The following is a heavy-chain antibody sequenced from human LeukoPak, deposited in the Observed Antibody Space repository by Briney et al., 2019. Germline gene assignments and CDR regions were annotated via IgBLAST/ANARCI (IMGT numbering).Heavy chain of an antibody. D-gene: IGHD3-22*01. CDR2: ISYDGSNK. V-gene: IGHV3-30-3*01. CDR3: ARGQYYYDSSGHYSHLDY. J-gene: IGHJ4*02. CDR1: GFTFSSYA. Sequence: GGSLRLSCAASGFTFSSYAMHWVRQAPGKGLEWVAVISYDGSNKYYADSVKGRFTISRDNSKNTLYLQMNSLRAEDTAVYYCARGQYYYDSSGHYSHLDYWGQGTLVTVSS.